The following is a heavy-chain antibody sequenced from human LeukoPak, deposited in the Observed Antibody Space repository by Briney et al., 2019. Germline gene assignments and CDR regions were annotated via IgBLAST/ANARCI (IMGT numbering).Heavy chain of an antibody. D-gene: IGHD3-10*01. J-gene: IGHJ4*02. CDR1: GFTFSSYG. Sequence: GGSLRLSCAASGFTFSSYGMHWVRQAPGKGLEWVAVISYDGSNKYYADSVKGRFTISRDNSKNTLYLQMNSLRAEDTAVYYCAKDRRIYYGSGSSFDYWGQGTLVTVSS. CDR2: ISYDGSNK. CDR3: AKDRRIYYGSGSSFDY. V-gene: IGHV3-30*18.